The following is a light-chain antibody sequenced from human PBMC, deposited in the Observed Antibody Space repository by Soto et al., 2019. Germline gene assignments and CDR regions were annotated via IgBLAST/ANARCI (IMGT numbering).Light chain of an antibody. V-gene: IGKV3-15*01. Sequence: IVLTQSPATLSVSPGERVALSCRASQSLNTNLACYQQKPGQPPRLLIYRASTRATGVPARFSGSGTGTEFSLTISSLQSEDFAVYYCHQYNTWPPWTFGPGTKVDIK. CDR2: RAS. J-gene: IGKJ1*01. CDR1: QSLNTN. CDR3: HQYNTWPPWT.